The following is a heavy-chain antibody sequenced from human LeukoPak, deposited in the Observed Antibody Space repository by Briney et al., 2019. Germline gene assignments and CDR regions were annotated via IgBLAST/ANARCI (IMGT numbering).Heavy chain of an antibody. CDR2: IYYSGST. CDR1: GGSISSYY. CDR3: ARSIVGANDFDY. Sequence: SETLSLTCTVPGGSISSYYWSWIRQPPGKGLEWIGYIYYSGSTNYNPSLKSRVTISVDTSKNQFSLKLSSVTAADTAVYYCARSIVGANDFDYWGQGTLVTVSS. D-gene: IGHD1-26*01. J-gene: IGHJ4*02. V-gene: IGHV4-59*01.